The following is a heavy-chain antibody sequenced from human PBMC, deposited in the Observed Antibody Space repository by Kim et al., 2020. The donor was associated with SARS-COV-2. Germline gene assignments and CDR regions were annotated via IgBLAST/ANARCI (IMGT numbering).Heavy chain of an antibody. CDR2: IIPIFGTA. V-gene: IGHV1-69*13. CDR1: GGTFSSYA. Sequence: SVKVSCKASGGTFSSYAISWVRQAPGQGLEWMGGIIPIFGTANYAQKFQGRVTITADESTSTAYMELSSLRSEDTAVYYCANVVDWPIGDDAFDIWGQGTMVTVSS. J-gene: IGHJ3*02. CDR3: ANVVDWPIGDDAFDI. D-gene: IGHD3-9*01.